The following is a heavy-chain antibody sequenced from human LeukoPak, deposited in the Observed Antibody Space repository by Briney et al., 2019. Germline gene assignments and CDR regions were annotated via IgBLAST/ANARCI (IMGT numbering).Heavy chain of an antibody. CDR2: IYYSGST. Sequence: SETLSLTCAVSGGSISSGGYSWSWIRQPPGKGLEWIGYIYYSGSTYYNPSLKSRLTISVDTSKTQFSLKLSSMTAADTAVYYCARGALYGDYVFDYWGQGTLVTVSS. D-gene: IGHD4-17*01. V-gene: IGHV4-31*11. CDR1: GGSISSGGYS. J-gene: IGHJ4*02. CDR3: ARGALYGDYVFDY.